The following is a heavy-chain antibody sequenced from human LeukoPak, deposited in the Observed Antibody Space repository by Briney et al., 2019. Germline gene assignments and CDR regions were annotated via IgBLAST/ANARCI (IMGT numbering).Heavy chain of an antibody. CDR2: TYYRSTGGN. J-gene: IGHJ4*02. Sequence: SQTLSLTCAISGDSVSSRSNAWNWIRQTPSRGLEWLGRTYYRSTGGNDYALSMKSRLTINADTTKNQISLQLNSVTPEDTAVYFCARGTAAPCFDFWGRGTLVTISS. CDR1: GDSVSSRSNA. CDR3: ARGTAAPCFDF. V-gene: IGHV6-1*01. D-gene: IGHD6-13*01.